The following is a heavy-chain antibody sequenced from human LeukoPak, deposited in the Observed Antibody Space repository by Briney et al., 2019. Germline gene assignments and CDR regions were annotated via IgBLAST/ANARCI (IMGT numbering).Heavy chain of an antibody. CDR2: ISSSGGST. CDR3: TKKPPGEFIMVAGAGW. CDR1: GFTFNTNA. D-gene: IGHD2-15*01. J-gene: IGHJ4*02. Sequence: PGGSLRLSCEASGFTFNTNAMSWVRQAPGKGLEWVSAISSSGGSTYYADSVKGRFVISRDNSKNTLFLQMDSLRAEDTAVYYCTKKPPGEFIMVAGAGWWGQGTLVTVSS. V-gene: IGHV3-23*01.